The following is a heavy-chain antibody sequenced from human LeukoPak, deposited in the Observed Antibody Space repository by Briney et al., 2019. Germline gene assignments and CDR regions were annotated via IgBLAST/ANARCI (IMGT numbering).Heavy chain of an antibody. Sequence: ASVKVSCKASGYTFTGYYMHWVRQAPGQGLEWMGWINPNSGGTNYAQKFQGWVTMTRDTSISTAYMELSRLRSDDTAVYYCARGSPYDSSGYYYYYYGMDVWGQGTTVTVSS. CDR3: ARGSPYDSSGYYYYYYGMDV. CDR2: INPNSGGT. D-gene: IGHD3-22*01. CDR1: GYTFTGYY. V-gene: IGHV1-2*04. J-gene: IGHJ6*02.